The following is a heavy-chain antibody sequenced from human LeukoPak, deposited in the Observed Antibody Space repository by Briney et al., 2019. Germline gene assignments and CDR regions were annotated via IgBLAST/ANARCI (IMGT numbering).Heavy chain of an antibody. CDR3: ARPCSGGSGGNFDY. CDR2: ISSSSSYI. V-gene: IGHV3-21*01. CDR1: GFTFSSYS. Sequence: GGSLRLSCAASGFTFSSYSMNWVRQAPGKGLEWVSSISSSSSYIYYADSVKGRFTISRDNANNSLYLQMNSLRAEDTAVYYCARPCSGGSGGNFDYWGQGTLVTVSS. D-gene: IGHD2-15*01. J-gene: IGHJ4*02.